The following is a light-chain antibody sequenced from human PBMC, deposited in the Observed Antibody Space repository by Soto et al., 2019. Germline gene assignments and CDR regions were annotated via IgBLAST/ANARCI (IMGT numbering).Light chain of an antibody. J-gene: IGLJ2*01. CDR1: SSDVGGYSF. V-gene: IGLV2-14*01. CDR2: DVS. Sequence: QSVLTQHASVSGSPGQSITISCTGTSSDVGGYSFVSWYQQHPGKAPKLMIYDVSNRPSGVSNRFSGSKSGNTASLTISGLQAEDEADYYCSSYTSSSTLVVFGAGTKLTVL. CDR3: SSYTSSSTLVV.